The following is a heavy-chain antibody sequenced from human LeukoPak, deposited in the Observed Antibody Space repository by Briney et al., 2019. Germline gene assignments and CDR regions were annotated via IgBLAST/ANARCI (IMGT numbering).Heavy chain of an antibody. D-gene: IGHD2-15*01. Sequence: SETLSLTCAVYGGSFSAHYWSWIRQPPGKGLEWIGEINHSGSTNFNPSLESRVTISVDTSKSQFSLKLSSVTAADTAVYYCARDCSGGSCGYFDSWGQGTLVTVSS. CDR3: ARDCSGGSCGYFDS. J-gene: IGHJ4*02. V-gene: IGHV4-34*01. CDR1: GGSFSAHY. CDR2: INHSGST.